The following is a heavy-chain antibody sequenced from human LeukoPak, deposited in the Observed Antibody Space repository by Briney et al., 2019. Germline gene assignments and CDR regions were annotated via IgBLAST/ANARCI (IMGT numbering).Heavy chain of an antibody. Sequence: SETQSLTRTVSGGSISSYYWSWIRQPPGKGLEWIGYIYYSGSTNYNPSLKSRVTISVDTSKNQFSLKLSSVTAADTAVYYCARLLWFGENHFDYWGQGTLVTVSS. J-gene: IGHJ4*02. CDR1: GGSISSYY. D-gene: IGHD3-10*01. CDR2: IYYSGST. V-gene: IGHV4-59*08. CDR3: ARLLWFGENHFDY.